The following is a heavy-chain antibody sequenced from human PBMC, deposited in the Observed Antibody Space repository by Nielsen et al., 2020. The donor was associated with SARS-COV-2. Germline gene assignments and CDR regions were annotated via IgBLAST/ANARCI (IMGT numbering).Heavy chain of an antibody. CDR1: GFTFSDFY. CDR2: ISFTGGAI. CDR3: ARDACSSTSCYGLYYYYYGMDV. J-gene: IGHJ6*02. V-gene: IGHV3-11*04. D-gene: IGHD2-2*01. Sequence: GGSLRLSCAASGFTFSDFYMSWVRQAPGKGLEWISYISFTGGAIYYADSVKGRFTISRDNAKNSLYLQMNSLRAEDTAVYYCARDACSSTSCYGLYYYYYGMDVWGQGTTVTVSS.